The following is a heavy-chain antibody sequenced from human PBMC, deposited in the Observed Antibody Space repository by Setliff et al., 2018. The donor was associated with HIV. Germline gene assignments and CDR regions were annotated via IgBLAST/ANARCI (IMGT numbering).Heavy chain of an antibody. J-gene: IGHJ4*02. CDR1: GYSFTNYW. Sequence: GESLKISCQASGYSFTNYWIGWVRQMPGKGLEWIGVIYPGDSVTRYGPSFQGQVSISADTSITTAYLQWSSLKASDTAMYYCTRRRRAPGIEDLEAYWGQGTLVTVSS. V-gene: IGHV5-51*01. D-gene: IGHD1-26*01. CDR2: IYPGDSVT. CDR3: TRRRRAPGIEDLEAY.